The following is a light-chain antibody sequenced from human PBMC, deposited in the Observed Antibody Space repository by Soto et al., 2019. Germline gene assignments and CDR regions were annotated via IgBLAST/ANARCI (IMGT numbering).Light chain of an antibody. CDR2: AAS. J-gene: IGKJ1*01. V-gene: IGKV1-39*01. CDR1: QSIGSW. Sequence: DTQMTQSPSTLSASVGDRVTITCRASQSIGSWLAWYQQKPGKDPKLLIDAASSLRXGVTSRFSGSGSGTDFTHTIRSLQREDFATYVCQQSYSSPWTFGQGTKVDIK. CDR3: QQSYSSPWT.